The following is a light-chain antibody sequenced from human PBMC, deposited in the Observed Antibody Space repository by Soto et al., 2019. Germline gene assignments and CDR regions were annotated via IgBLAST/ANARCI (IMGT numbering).Light chain of an antibody. CDR1: QSVGNN. Sequence: EIVMTQSPATLSLSPGESATLSCRASQSVGNNLAWYQQAPGQAPRLLIYAASSRANGIPARFSGYGSGTEFTLTISSLQSEDFAVYYCQQYDNWPPFTFGGGTKVDI. J-gene: IGKJ4*01. CDR2: AAS. V-gene: IGKV3-15*01. CDR3: QQYDNWPPFT.